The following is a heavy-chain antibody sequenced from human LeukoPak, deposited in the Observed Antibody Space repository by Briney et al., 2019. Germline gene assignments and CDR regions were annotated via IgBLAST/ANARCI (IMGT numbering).Heavy chain of an antibody. CDR2: IYYSGST. Sequence: PSETLSLTCTVSGGSISSSSYYWGWIRQPPGKGLEWIGSIYYSGSTYYNPSLRSRVTISVDTSKNQFSLKLSSVTAADTAVYYCARIDRYSSSWYEEDDAFDIWGQGTMVTVSS. J-gene: IGHJ3*02. CDR1: GGSISSSSYY. CDR3: ARIDRYSSSWYEEDDAFDI. V-gene: IGHV4-39*07. D-gene: IGHD6-13*01.